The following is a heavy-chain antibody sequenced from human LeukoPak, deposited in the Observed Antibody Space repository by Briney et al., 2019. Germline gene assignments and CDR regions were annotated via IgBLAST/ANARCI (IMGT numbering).Heavy chain of an antibody. CDR1: GGSISGYY. Sequence: SETLSLTCCVSGGSISGYYWTWVRQPPGEGLEWIGQIHYSGRADYNPSLKSRITMSVDTSRNQISLKLSSVTAADTAIYYCVRFGVNYDMDVWGQGTTVTVFS. D-gene: IGHD3-16*01. V-gene: IGHV4-59*01. CDR3: VRFGVNYDMDV. CDR2: IHYSGRA. J-gene: IGHJ6*02.